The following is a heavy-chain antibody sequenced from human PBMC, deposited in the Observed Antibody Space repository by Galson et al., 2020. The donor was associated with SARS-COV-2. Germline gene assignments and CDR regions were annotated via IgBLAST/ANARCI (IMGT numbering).Heavy chain of an antibody. Sequence: APETLSLTCTVSGRSISSYYWSWIRQPPGKGLERSGYIYYSGSTNYNPSLKSRVTISVDTSKNQFSLKPSSVTAADTAVYYCARGFDYWGQGTLVTVSS. CDR2: IYYSGST. CDR1: GRSISSYY. CDR3: ARGFDY. V-gene: IGHV4-59*01. J-gene: IGHJ4*02.